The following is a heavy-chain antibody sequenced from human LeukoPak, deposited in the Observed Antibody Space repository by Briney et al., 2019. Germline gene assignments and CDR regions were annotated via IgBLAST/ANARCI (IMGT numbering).Heavy chain of an antibody. V-gene: IGHV3-53*01. CDR1: GLVVSSNY. J-gene: IGHJ4*02. Sequence: GGSLRLSCAASGLVVSSNYLSWVRQAPGKGLEWVSVIFPGGSTFYSDSVKGRFTISRDTSKNTLSLQMNSLRAEDTAVYYCARVTLGFDSRTYYPTTFDYWGQGTLVTVSS. D-gene: IGHD3-22*01. CDR2: IFPGGST. CDR3: ARVTLGFDSRTYYPTTFDY.